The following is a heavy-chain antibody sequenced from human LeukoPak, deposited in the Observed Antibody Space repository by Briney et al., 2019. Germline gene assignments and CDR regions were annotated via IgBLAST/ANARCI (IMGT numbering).Heavy chain of an antibody. D-gene: IGHD3-9*01. V-gene: IGHV3-23*01. Sequence: PGGSLRLSCAASGFTFSSYGMSWVRQAPGKGLEWVSAISGSGGSTYYADSVKGRFTISRDNSKNTLYLQMNSLRAEDTAVYYCAKDSSYGYDILTGYNWFDPWGQGTLVTVSS. J-gene: IGHJ5*02. CDR3: AKDSSYGYDILTGYNWFDP. CDR1: GFTFSSYG. CDR2: ISGSGGST.